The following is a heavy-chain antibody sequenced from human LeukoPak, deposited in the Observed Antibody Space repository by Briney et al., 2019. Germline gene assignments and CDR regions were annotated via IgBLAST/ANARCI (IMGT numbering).Heavy chain of an antibody. Sequence: GGSLRLSCAASGFTVSSNYMSWVRQAPGKGLEWVSVIYSGGSTYYADSVKGRFTISRDNSKNTLYLQMNSLRAEDTAVYYCARVEAGVSFPWYFDLWGRGTLVTVSS. D-gene: IGHD6-13*01. V-gene: IGHV3-53*01. CDR2: IYSGGST. CDR1: GFTVSSNY. CDR3: ARVEAGVSFPWYFDL. J-gene: IGHJ2*01.